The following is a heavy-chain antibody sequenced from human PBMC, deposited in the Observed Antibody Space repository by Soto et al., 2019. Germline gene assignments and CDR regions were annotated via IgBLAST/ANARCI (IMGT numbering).Heavy chain of an antibody. J-gene: IGHJ4*02. Sequence: VQLLESGGDLVQPGGSLRLSCAASGFTFGNFVMSWVRQAPGKGLEWVSSISGRGDIIFYADSVKGRFTISRDNSQNPLYLQINSLNAEDTALYDWAKMAWMGDPPGGDFWGQGILVTISS. CDR1: GFTFGNFV. V-gene: IGHV3-23*01. CDR3: AKMAWMGDPPGGDF. CDR2: ISGRGDII. D-gene: IGHD3-16*01.